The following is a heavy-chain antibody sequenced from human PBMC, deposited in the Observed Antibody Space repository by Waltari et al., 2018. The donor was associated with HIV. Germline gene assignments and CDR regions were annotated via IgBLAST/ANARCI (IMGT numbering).Heavy chain of an antibody. D-gene: IGHD6-6*01. CDR3: VKDRGIAVRPPYYFGLDV. J-gene: IGHJ6*02. Sequence: EVQLVESGGGLVQPGRSLRLSCTASGFKFDDYAMHWVRQSPGKGLGWVSGFSWSSGSIGYADSVKGRCTISRDKARNSLYLDMNILRPEDTAVYYCVKDRGIAVRPPYYFGLDVWGQGTTVTVSS. CDR1: GFKFDDYA. CDR2: FSWSSGSI. V-gene: IGHV3-9*01.